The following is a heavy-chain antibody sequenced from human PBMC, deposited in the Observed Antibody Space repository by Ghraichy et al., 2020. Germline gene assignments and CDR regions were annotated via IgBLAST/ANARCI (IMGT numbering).Heavy chain of an antibody. V-gene: IGHV3-43*02. CDR3: AKDWVGYTYGNNYYGMDV. Sequence: GESLRLSCAGSGFIFENYAMHWVRQVPGKGLKWVSLISGDGGGTYYADSVKGRFTISRDNNKNSLYLQMKSLRTEDTALYFCAKDWVGYTYGNNYYGMDVWGQGTTVTVSS. CDR2: ISGDGGGT. J-gene: IGHJ6*02. CDR1: GFIFENYA. D-gene: IGHD5-18*01.